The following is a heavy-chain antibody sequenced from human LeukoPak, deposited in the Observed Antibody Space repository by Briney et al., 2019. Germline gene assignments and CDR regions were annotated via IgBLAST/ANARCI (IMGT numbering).Heavy chain of an antibody. V-gene: IGHV1-8*01. CDR2: MNPNSGNT. Sequence: ASVKVSCKASGCTFTSYDINWVRQATGQGLEWMGWMNPNSGNTGYAQKFQGRVTMTRNTSISTAYMELSSLRSEGTGVYFCARGLSGSYNFDYLGQGNLGTGSP. CDR3: ARGLSGSYNFDY. CDR1: GCTFTSYD. D-gene: IGHD1-26*01. J-gene: IGHJ4*02.